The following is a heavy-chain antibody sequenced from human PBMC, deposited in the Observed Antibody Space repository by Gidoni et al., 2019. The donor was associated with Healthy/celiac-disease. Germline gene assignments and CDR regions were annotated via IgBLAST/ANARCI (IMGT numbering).Heavy chain of an antibody. Sequence: QVQMVESGGGVVQPGRSLRLSCAASGFTFSSYGMHWVRQAPGKGLEWVAVIWYDGSNKYYADSGKGRFTISRDNSKNTLYLQMNSLRAEDTAVYYCARQLLYYYYYGMDVWGQGTTVTVSS. CDR2: IWYDGSNK. V-gene: IGHV3-33*08. D-gene: IGHD2-2*01. J-gene: IGHJ6*02. CDR1: GFTFSSYG. CDR3: ARQLLYYYYYGMDV.